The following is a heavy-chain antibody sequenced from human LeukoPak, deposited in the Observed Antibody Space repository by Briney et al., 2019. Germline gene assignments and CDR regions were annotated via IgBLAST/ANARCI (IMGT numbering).Heavy chain of an antibody. J-gene: IGHJ4*02. CDR1: GFTFSSYA. V-gene: IGHV3-23*01. Sequence: GGSLRLSCAASGFTFSSYAMSWVRQAPGKGLEWVSAISGSGGSTYYSDSLKGRFTISRDNAKNSLYLQMNSLRAEDTAVYYWASLRLRPPDYWGQGTLVTVSS. CDR2: ISGSGGST. D-gene: IGHD3-10*01. CDR3: ASLRLRPPDY.